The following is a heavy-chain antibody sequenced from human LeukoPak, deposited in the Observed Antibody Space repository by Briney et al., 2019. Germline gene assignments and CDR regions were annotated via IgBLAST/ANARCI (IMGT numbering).Heavy chain of an antibody. CDR3: ARVLRVAAMPHYFDY. CDR2: VYYSGIT. V-gene: IGHV4-39*07. D-gene: IGHD2-2*01. Sequence: SETLSLTCTVPGGSTSSPRYYWGWIRQPAGKGLEWIGSVYYSGITYYNPSLNSRVTISVDTSKDQFSLKLNSVTAADTAVYYCARVLRVAAMPHYFDYWGQGTLVTVSS. CDR1: GGSTSSPRYY. J-gene: IGHJ4*02.